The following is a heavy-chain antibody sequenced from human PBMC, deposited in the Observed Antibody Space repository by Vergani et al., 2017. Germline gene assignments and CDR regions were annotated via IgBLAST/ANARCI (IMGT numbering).Heavy chain of an antibody. Sequence: QLQLQESGPGLVKPSETLSLTCTVSGGSISSSSYYWGWIRQPPGKGLEWIGSIYYSGSTYYNPSLKSRVTISVDTSKNQFSLKLSSVTAADTAVYYCASWYYDSSGYHSSLWYYYYGMDVWGQGTTVTVSS. CDR1: GGSISSSSYY. CDR3: ASWYYDSSGYHSSLWYYYYGMDV. J-gene: IGHJ6*02. V-gene: IGHV4-39*01. D-gene: IGHD3-22*01. CDR2: IYYSGST.